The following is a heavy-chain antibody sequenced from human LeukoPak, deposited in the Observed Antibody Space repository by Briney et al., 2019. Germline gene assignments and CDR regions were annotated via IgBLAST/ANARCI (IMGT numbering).Heavy chain of an antibody. V-gene: IGHV1-69*04. CDR3: ARALNPPTVTTEYFDY. CDR2: IIPILGIA. CDR1: GGTFSSYA. D-gene: IGHD4-17*01. Sequence: SVKVSCKASGGTFSSYAISWVRQAPGQGLEWMGRIIPILGIANYAQKFQGRVTITADKSTSTAYMELSSLRSEDTAVYYCARALNPPTVTTEYFDYWGQGTLVTVSS. J-gene: IGHJ4*02.